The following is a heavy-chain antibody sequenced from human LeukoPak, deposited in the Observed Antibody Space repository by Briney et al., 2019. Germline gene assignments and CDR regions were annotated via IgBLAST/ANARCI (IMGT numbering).Heavy chain of an antibody. Sequence: GGSLRLSCAASGFSVSANYMSWVRQAPGKGLEWVSVIYSGGSTYYADSVKGRFIISRDNSKNTLYLQMNSLRAEDTAVYYCASLSYYDDSGYYSAFDMWGQGTMVTVSS. D-gene: IGHD3-22*01. CDR3: ASLSYYDDSGYYSAFDM. V-gene: IGHV3-53*01. CDR2: IYSGGST. J-gene: IGHJ3*02. CDR1: GFSVSANY.